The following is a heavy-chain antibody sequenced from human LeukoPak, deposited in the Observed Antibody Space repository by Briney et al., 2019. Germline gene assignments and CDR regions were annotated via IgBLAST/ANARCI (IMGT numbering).Heavy chain of an antibody. CDR1: GFVFSRYG. J-gene: IGHJ4*02. V-gene: IGHV3-30*03. CDR3: ASQIAAAGTYLTPHY. D-gene: IGHD6-13*01. Sequence: PGRSLRLSCAASGFVFSRYGMHWVRQAPGKGLEWVALVSGGGSNAYYADSVKGRFTCSRDNSKNTLYLQLNSLRAEDTAVYYCASQIAAAGTYLTPHYWGQGTLVTVSS. CDR2: VSGGGSNA.